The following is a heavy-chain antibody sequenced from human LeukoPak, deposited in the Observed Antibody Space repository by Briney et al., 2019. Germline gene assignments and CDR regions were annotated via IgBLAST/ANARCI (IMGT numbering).Heavy chain of an antibody. Sequence: ASVKVSCKASGYTFTTYAMNWVRQAPGQGLEWMGWINPNSGGTNYAQKFQGRVTMTRDTSISTAYMELSRLRSDDTAVYYCAVAYCGGDCYSEYYFDYWGQGTLVTVSS. CDR2: INPNSGGT. CDR3: AVAYCGGDCYSEYYFDY. V-gene: IGHV1-2*02. D-gene: IGHD2-21*02. J-gene: IGHJ4*02. CDR1: GYTFTTYA.